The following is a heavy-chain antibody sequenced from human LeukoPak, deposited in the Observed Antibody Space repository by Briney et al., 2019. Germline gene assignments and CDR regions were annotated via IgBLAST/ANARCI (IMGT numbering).Heavy chain of an antibody. V-gene: IGHV4-34*01. CDR1: GGSFSGYY. CDR3: ARNPRMAARPVDY. D-gene: IGHD6-6*01. CDR2: INHSGST. Sequence: SETLSLTCAVYGGSFSGYYWSWIRQPPGKGLEWIGEINHSGSTNYNPSLKSRVTISVDTSKNHFSLKLSSVTAADTAVYYCARNPRMAARPVDYWGQGPLVTVSS. J-gene: IGHJ4*02.